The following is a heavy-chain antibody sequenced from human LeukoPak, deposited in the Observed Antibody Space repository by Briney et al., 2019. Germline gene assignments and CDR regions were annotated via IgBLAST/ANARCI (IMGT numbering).Heavy chain of an antibody. J-gene: IGHJ6*02. CDR1: GGSISSYY. CDR2: IYTSGST. Sequence: SETLSLTCTVSGGSISSYYWSWIRQPAGKGLEWIGRIYTSGSTNYNPSLKSRVTVSVDTSKNQFSLKLSSVTAADTAVYYCARDTEEITMVRGGAYYYGMDVWGQGTTVTVSS. D-gene: IGHD3-10*01. CDR3: ARDTEEITMVRGGAYYYGMDV. V-gene: IGHV4-4*07.